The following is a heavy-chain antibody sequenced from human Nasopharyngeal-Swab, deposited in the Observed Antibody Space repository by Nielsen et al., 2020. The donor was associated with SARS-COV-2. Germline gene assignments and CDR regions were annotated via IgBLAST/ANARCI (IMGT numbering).Heavy chain of an antibody. V-gene: IGHV3-73*01. CDR1: GFTFSDSA. J-gene: IGHJ4*02. Sequence: GESLKISCAASGFTFSDSAIHWVRQASGKELEWVGRIRSKGNNYATAYAASVKGRFTIFRDDPTNTAYLQMNSLKTEDTAMYYCTRCGGGCYSGRDYWGQGTLVTVSS. CDR2: IRSKGNNYAT. D-gene: IGHD2-15*01. CDR3: TRCGGGCYSGRDY.